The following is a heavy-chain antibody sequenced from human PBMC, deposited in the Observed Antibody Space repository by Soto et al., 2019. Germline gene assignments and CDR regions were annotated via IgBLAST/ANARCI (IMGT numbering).Heavy chain of an antibody. CDR1: GFTFSSYG. J-gene: IGHJ6*02. CDR3: AKPLSDSSSWYAGQDYYYYGMDV. D-gene: IGHD6-13*01. Sequence: QVQLVESGGGVVQPGRSLRLSCAASGFTFSSYGMHWVRQAPGKGLEWVAVISYDGSNKYYADSVKGRFTISRDNSKNTLYLQMNSLRAEDTAVYYCAKPLSDSSSWYAGQDYYYYGMDVWGQGTTVTVSS. CDR2: ISYDGSNK. V-gene: IGHV3-30*18.